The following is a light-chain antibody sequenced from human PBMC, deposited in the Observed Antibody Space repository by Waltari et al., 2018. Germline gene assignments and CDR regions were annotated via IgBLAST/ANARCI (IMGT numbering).Light chain of an antibody. V-gene: IGLV8-61*01. J-gene: IGLJ2*01. CDR2: STN. CDR3: MLYMGSGIGL. Sequence: VVTKDRSCSVSRGGTVTPTCGLSSGTVPTRNYPSWYQQTPSQSPRTLIYSTNSRPSGVPDRFSGSILGNKAALPVTGTQADDESDYSCMLYMGSGIGLFGGGTRLTVL. CDR1: SGTVPTRNY.